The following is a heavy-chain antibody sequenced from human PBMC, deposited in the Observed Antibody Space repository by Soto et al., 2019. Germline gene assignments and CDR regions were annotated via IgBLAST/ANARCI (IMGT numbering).Heavy chain of an antibody. CDR2: IIDSGAST. J-gene: IGHJ6*02. Sequence: PGGSLRLSCAASGFTFSSCAMGWVRQAPGRGLEWVSDIIDSGASTYYADSVKGRFTISRDNSKSTLYLQMNSLRAEDTALYYCAKSNGASSEDFYYYGMDVWGQGTTVTVSS. D-gene: IGHD4-17*01. V-gene: IGHV3-23*01. CDR1: GFTFSSCA. CDR3: AKSNGASSEDFYYYGMDV.